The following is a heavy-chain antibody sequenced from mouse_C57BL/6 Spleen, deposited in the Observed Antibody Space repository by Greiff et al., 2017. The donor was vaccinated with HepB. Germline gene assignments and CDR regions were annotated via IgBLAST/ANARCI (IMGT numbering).Heavy chain of an antibody. CDR1: GYTFTDYY. V-gene: IGHV1-26*01. CDR3: ARRSYYGNYDAMDY. J-gene: IGHJ4*01. CDR2: INPNNGGT. Sequence: VQLQQSGPELVKPGASVKISCKASGYTFTDYYMNWVKQSHGKSLEWIGDINPNNGGTSYNQKFKGKATLTVDKSSSTAYMELRSLTSEDSAVYYCARRSYYGNYDAMDYWGQGTSVTVSS. D-gene: IGHD2-1*01.